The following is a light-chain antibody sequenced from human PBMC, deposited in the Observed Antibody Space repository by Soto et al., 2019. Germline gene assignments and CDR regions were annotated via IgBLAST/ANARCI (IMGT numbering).Light chain of an antibody. CDR2: HTS. V-gene: IGKV3-15*01. CDR3: QQYTQWPLT. J-gene: IGKJ4*01. CDR1: QSVSSN. Sequence: EIVMTQSPATLSVSPGERATLSCRASQSVSSNLAWYQQKPGQAPRLLIYHTSTRASCIPARFSGSGSGTEFTLTISSLQSDEFAVYYCQQYTQWPLTFGGGTKVEIK.